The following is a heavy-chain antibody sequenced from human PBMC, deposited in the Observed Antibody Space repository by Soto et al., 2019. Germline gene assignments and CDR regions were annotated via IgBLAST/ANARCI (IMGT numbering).Heavy chain of an antibody. CDR1: GYTFTGYY. CDR3: ARATGALEAYEQSHFDY. D-gene: IGHD3-3*01. V-gene: IGHV1-2*04. J-gene: IGHJ4*02. CDR2: INPNSGGT. Sequence: ASVKVSCKASGYTFTGYYMHWVRQAPGQGLEWMGWINPNSGGTNYAQKFQGWVTMTRDTSISTAYMELSRLRSDDTAVYYCARATGALEAYEQSHFDYWGQGTLVTVSS.